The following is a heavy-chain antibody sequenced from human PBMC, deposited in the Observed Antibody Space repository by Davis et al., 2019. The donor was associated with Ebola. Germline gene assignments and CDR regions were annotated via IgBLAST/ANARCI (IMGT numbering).Heavy chain of an antibody. CDR1: GYSFSSYW. CDR2: IYAGDSDT. CDR3: ARLDDRRSPDY. D-gene: IGHD6-6*01. Sequence: GESLKISCKGSGYSFSSYWIGWVRQMPGKGLEWMGIIYAGDSDTTYSPSFQGQVTISADKSITTAYLQWSSLKASDTAMYYCARLDDRRSPDYWGQGTLVTVSS. J-gene: IGHJ4*02. V-gene: IGHV5-51*01.